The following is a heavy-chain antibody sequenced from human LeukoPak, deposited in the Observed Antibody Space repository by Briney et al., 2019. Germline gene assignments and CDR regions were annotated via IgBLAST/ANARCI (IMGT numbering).Heavy chain of an antibody. CDR3: AIAVWGTYSYGQYFDY. Sequence: ASVKVSCKASGYTFTSYGISWVRQAPGQGLECMGWISAYNGNTNYAQKLQGRVTMTTDTSTSTAYMELRSLRSDDTAVYYCAIAVWGTYSYGQYFDYWGQGTLVTVSS. J-gene: IGHJ4*02. V-gene: IGHV1-18*01. CDR2: ISAYNGNT. CDR1: GYTFTSYG. D-gene: IGHD5-18*01.